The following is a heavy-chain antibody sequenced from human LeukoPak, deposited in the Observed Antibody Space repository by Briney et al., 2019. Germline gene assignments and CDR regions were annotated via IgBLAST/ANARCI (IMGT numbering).Heavy chain of an antibody. CDR3: ACLSSIWSGYQDTLYAFDS. Sequence: PSETLSLTCTVPGGSIRSYYWSWIRQPPGKRLEWIGHIYYSGSTNYNPSLKSRVTISVDTSKNQFSLKLSSVTAADTAVYYCACLSSIWSGYQDTLYAFDSWGQGTLVTVPS. V-gene: IGHV4-59*01. D-gene: IGHD3-3*01. CDR1: GGSIRSYY. J-gene: IGHJ4*02. CDR2: IYYSGST.